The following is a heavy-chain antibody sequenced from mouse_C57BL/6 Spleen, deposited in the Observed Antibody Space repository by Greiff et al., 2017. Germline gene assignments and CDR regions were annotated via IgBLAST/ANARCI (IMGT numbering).Heavy chain of an antibody. CDR3: ARGTTVVATYYAMDY. Sequence: DVKLVESGGGLVKPGGSLKLSCAASGFTFSDYGMHWVRQAPEKGLEWVAYISSGSSTIYYADTVKGRFTISRDNAKNTLFLQMTSLRSEDTAMYYCARGTTVVATYYAMDYWGQGTSVTVSS. CDR1: GFTFSDYG. J-gene: IGHJ4*01. V-gene: IGHV5-17*01. CDR2: ISSGSSTI. D-gene: IGHD1-1*01.